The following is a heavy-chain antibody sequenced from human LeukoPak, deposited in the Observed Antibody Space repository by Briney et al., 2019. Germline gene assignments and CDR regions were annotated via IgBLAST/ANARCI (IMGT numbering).Heavy chain of an antibody. CDR3: ARDHPRAGLDY. CDR1: GGSISSYY. D-gene: IGHD3-10*01. J-gene: IGHJ4*02. V-gene: IGHV4-59*01. CDR2: IYYSGST. Sequence: SETLSLTCTVSGGSISSYYWSWIRQPPGKGLEWIGYIYYSGSTNYNPSLKSRVTISVDTSKNQFSLKLSCVTAADTAVYYCARDHPRAGLDYWGQGTLVTVSS.